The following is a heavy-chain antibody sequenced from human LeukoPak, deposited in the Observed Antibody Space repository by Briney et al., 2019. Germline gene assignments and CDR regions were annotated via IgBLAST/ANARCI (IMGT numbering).Heavy chain of an antibody. Sequence: PGGSLRLSCAASGFTFSSYEMNWVRQAPGKGLEWVSAFSGSGGNTYYADSVKGRFTISRDNAKNSLYLQMNSLRAEDTAVYYCARDLMAAAAIDYWGQGTLVTVSS. J-gene: IGHJ4*02. D-gene: IGHD6-13*01. CDR3: ARDLMAAAAIDY. CDR2: FSGSGGNT. V-gene: IGHV3-48*03. CDR1: GFTFSSYE.